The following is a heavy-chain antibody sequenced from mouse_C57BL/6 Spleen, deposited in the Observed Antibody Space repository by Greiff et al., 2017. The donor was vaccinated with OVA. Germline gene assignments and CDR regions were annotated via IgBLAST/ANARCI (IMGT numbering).Heavy chain of an antibody. V-gene: IGHV1-82*01. D-gene: IGHD1-1*01. CDR2: IYPGDGDT. CDR1: GYAFSSSW. Sequence: VQGVESGPELVKPGASVKISCKASGYAFSSSWMNWVKQRPGKGLEWIGRIYPGDGDTNYNGKFKGKATLTADKSSSTAYMQLSSLTSEDSAVYFCANYGSIPFDYWGQGTTLTVSS. J-gene: IGHJ2*01. CDR3: ANYGSIPFDY.